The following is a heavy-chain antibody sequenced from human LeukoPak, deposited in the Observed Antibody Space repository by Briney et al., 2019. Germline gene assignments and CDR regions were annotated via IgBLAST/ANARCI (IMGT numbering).Heavy chain of an antibody. CDR3: ARGTGQGIIAVPAAIRGPYFDF. CDR2: MSTGRPTI. Sequence: GGSLRLSCEASGFTFSRHDMNWVRQSPTKGLEWVSYMSTGRPTIYYADSVKGRFTISRDNAKNSLYLQMNSLREEYTAVDYCARGTGQGIIAVPAAIRGPYFDFWGQETLVTVSS. J-gene: IGHJ4*02. D-gene: IGHD2-2*02. V-gene: IGHV3-48*02. CDR1: GFTFSRHD.